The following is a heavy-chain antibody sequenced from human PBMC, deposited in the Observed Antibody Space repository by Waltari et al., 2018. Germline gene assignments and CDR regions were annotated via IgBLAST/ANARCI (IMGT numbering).Heavy chain of an antibody. CDR2: FDPEYCEI. CDR1: GYTFTELS. Sequence: QVQLVQSGAEVKKPGASVKVSCKVSGYTFTELSMNGVRQAPGKGIEWMGGFDPEYCEIIYAQKFQGIVTMTEDTSTDTAYMELSRLRSWATSVYYCATDLALRSFAVRDVWGQGTTVTVSS. CDR3: ATDLALRSFAVRDV. D-gene: IGHD2-15*01. V-gene: IGHV1-24*01. J-gene: IGHJ6*02.